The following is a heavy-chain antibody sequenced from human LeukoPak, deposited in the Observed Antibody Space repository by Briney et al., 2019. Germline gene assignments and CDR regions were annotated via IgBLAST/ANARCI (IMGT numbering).Heavy chain of an antibody. CDR1: GFTFSSYA. J-gene: IGHJ4*02. CDR3: ARDYPTVVTRVAYYFDY. Sequence: GGSLRLSCAASGFTFSSYAMSWVRQAPGKGLEWVSAISGSGGSTYYADSVKGRFTISRDNSKNTLYLQMNSLRAEDTAVYYCARDYPTVVTRVAYYFDYWGQGTLVTVSS. D-gene: IGHD4-17*01. V-gene: IGHV3-23*01. CDR2: ISGSGGST.